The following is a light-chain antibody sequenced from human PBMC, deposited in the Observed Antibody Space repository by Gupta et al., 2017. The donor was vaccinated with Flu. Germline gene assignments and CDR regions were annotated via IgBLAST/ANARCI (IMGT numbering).Light chain of an antibody. CDR3: SSYTSGSAISVV. CDR1: SDVVGYSY. V-gene: IGLV2-14*04. CDR2: SVS. J-gene: IGLJ2*01. Sequence: SDVVGYSYVSCYQQRPGKAPKHMIYSVSNRPSGVSNRFSASNSGNTASLTISSLQAEDEADYYCSSYTSGSAISVVFGGGTKLTVL.